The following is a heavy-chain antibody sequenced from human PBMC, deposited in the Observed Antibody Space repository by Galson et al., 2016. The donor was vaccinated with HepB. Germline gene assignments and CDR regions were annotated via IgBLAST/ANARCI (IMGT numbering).Heavy chain of an antibody. Sequence: SVKVSCKASGYNFIGYYIHWVRQAPGQGLEWMGWINPNTGDTKYAQKFQGRVTVTRDTSISTAYMELSRLRSDDTAVYYCARDGPHVGDLFDHWGQGTLVTVSS. CDR1: GYNFIGYY. CDR2: INPNTGDT. CDR3: ARDGPHVGDLFDH. J-gene: IGHJ4*02. V-gene: IGHV1-2*02. D-gene: IGHD3-16*01.